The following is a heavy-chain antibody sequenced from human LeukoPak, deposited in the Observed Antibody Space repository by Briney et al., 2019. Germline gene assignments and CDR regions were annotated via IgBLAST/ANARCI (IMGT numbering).Heavy chain of an antibody. CDR2: ISRASESI. V-gene: IGHV3-21*01. CDR3: ARGATDTTRWFDP. Sequence: GGSLRLSCEASGFNFNTYSMAWVRQAPGKGLEWVSIISRASESIFYADSVKGRFTISRDNAKNSLYLQMNGLRAEDTAAYYCARGATDTTRWFDPWGQGTLVTVSS. CDR1: GFNFNTYS. J-gene: IGHJ5*02. D-gene: IGHD1-7*01.